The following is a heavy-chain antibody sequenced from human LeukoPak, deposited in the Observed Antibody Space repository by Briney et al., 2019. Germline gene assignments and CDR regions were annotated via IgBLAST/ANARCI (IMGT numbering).Heavy chain of an antibody. D-gene: IGHD2-15*01. J-gene: IGHJ4*02. Sequence: SETLSLTCTVSGGSISSYYWSWIRQPPGKGLEWIGYIYYSGSTNYNPSLKSRVTISVDTSKNQFSLKLSSVTAADTAVYYCARLLCGGGSCWVDYWGQGTLVTVSS. CDR2: IYYSGST. CDR3: ARLLCGGGSCWVDY. V-gene: IGHV4-59*08. CDR1: GGSISSYY.